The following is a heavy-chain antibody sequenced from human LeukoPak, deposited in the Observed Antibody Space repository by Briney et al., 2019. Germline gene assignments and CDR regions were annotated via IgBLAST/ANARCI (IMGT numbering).Heavy chain of an antibody. V-gene: IGHV4-59*01. CDR2: IHYTGST. Sequence: PSETLSLTCTVSGGSISSYYWSWIRQSPGKGLECIGYIHYTGSTNYNPSLKSRVTISVETSKSQFSLKLSSVTAADTAVYYCARTTEGGYTYDYFYYYYMDVWGKGTTVTISS. D-gene: IGHD5-18*01. CDR3: ARTTEGGYTYDYFYYYYMDV. J-gene: IGHJ6*03. CDR1: GGSISSYY.